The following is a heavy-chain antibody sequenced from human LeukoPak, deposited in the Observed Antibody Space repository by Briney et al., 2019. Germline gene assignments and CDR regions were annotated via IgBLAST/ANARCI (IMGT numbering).Heavy chain of an antibody. J-gene: IGHJ2*01. CDR3: SRGRDVYIFGYFDL. CDR2: MTPNSGYT. D-gene: IGHD5-24*01. CDR1: AYTFTICD. V-gene: IGHV1-8*03. Sequence: AAVTVSFTSAAYTFTICDINWVRQAPGQGLEWMGWMTPNSGYTGYAHKFQGRVTITINTAITTAYLYLNRQRLRATATYYYSRGRDVYIFGYFDLWGGGTLVAVSS.